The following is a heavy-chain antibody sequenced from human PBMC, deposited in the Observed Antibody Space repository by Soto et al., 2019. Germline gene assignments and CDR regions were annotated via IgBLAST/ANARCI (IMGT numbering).Heavy chain of an antibody. CDR2: MSSSSSI. J-gene: IGHJ3*02. CDR3: ARGCGGDRWTFAI. Sequence: EVQLVESGGGLVQPGGSLRLSCAASGFPFGSYAMNWVRQAPGKGLEWISYMSSSSSIHYADSVKGRFTISRDNGKNSLYLQMHSLRDEDTAVYYCARGCGGDRWTFAIWGQGTMVTVSS. D-gene: IGHD2-21*02. V-gene: IGHV3-48*02. CDR1: GFPFGSYA.